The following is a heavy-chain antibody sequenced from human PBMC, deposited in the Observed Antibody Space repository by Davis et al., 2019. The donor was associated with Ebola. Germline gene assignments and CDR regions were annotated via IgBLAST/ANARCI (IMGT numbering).Heavy chain of an antibody. CDR2: LGTSADT. Sequence: GGSLRLSCAASGFIFSNYVMSWVRQAPGKGLEWVSTLGTSADTYYAGSVKGRFTISRDNSKNTLHLQMNSLRVEDTAIYYCAKDTSNVWFDVWGQGTMVTVSS. CDR1: GFIFSNYV. V-gene: IGHV3-23*01. D-gene: IGHD6-19*01. J-gene: IGHJ3*01. CDR3: AKDTSNVWFDV.